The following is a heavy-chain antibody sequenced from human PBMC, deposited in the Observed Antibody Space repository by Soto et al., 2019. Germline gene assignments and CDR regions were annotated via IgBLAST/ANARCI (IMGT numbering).Heavy chain of an antibody. CDR3: ARPQNYYDSSGYYNWFDP. Sequence: GASVKVSCKASGYTFTGYYMHWVRQAPGQGLEWMGIINPSGGSTSYAQKFQGRVTVTADESTSTAYMELSSLRFEDTAVYYCARPQNYYDSSGYYNWFDPWGQGTLVTVSS. V-gene: IGHV1-46*01. D-gene: IGHD3-22*01. CDR1: GYTFTGYY. J-gene: IGHJ5*02. CDR2: INPSGGST.